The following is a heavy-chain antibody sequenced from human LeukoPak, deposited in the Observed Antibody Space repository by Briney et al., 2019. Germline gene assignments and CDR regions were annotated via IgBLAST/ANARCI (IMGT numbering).Heavy chain of an antibody. D-gene: IGHD2-8*01. CDR2: IYYSGST. V-gene: IGHV4-59*08. J-gene: IGHJ4*02. Sequence: SETLSLTCTVSGGSISSYYWSWIRQPPGKGLEWIGYIYYSGSTNYNPSLKSRVTISVDTSKNQISLKLSSVTAADTAVYYCARLANGVHAGWGQGTLVTVSS. CDR3: ARLANGVHAG. CDR1: GGSISSYY.